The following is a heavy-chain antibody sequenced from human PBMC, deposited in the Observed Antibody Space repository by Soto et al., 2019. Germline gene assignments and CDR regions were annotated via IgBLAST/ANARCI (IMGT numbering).Heavy chain of an antibody. J-gene: IGHJ6*02. D-gene: IGHD5-18*01. CDR3: AKDLTQLWPSDYYYYGMDV. Sequence: GGSPRLSCAASGFTFSSYAMSWVRQAPGKGLEWVSAISGSGGSTYYADSVKGRFTISRDNSKNTLYLQMNSLRAEDTAVYYCAKDLTQLWPSDYYYYGMDVWGQGTTVTVPS. CDR2: ISGSGGST. CDR1: GFTFSSYA. V-gene: IGHV3-23*01.